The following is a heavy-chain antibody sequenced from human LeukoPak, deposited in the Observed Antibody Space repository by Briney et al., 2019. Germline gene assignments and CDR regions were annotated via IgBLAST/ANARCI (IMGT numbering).Heavy chain of an antibody. CDR1: GYSISSGNY. CDR3: ARDGDFYYFDY. V-gene: IGHV4-38-2*02. J-gene: IGHJ4*02. CDR2: IYHSGST. Sequence: PSETLSLTCTVSGYSISSGNYWGWIRQPPGKGPEWIGSIYHSGSTYYNPSLKSRVSISVDTSKNQFPLRLSSVTAADTAVYYCARDGDFYYFDYWGQGTLVTVSS.